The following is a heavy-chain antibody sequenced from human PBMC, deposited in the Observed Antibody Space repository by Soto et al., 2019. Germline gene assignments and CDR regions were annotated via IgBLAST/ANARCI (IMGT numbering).Heavy chain of an antibody. J-gene: IGHJ4*02. Sequence: SDALSLTSAVSGDSMSPFYWSWIRQPPGKGLEWIGYIYHIGTTTYNPSLESRVTISLDSSNNQFSLKLTSVTAADSAVYYCARFSRNYFRVWSRGRVATVS. CDR1: GDSMSPFY. CDR3: ARFSRNYFRV. V-gene: IGHV4-59*03. CDR2: IYHIGTT. D-gene: IGHD2-2*01.